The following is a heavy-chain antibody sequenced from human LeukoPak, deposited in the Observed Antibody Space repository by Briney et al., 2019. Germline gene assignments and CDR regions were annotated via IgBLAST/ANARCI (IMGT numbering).Heavy chain of an antibody. J-gene: IGHJ4*02. CDR1: GFTFSNYE. CDR2: ISRSGSI. CDR3: ARALPSSPYYFDY. D-gene: IGHD6-6*01. V-gene: IGHV3-48*03. Sequence: GGSLRLSCAASGFTFSNYEMNWVRQAPGKGLEWVSYISRSGSIYYADSVKGRFTISRDNAKNSLYLQMNSLRAEDTAVYYCARALPSSPYYFDYWGQGTLVSVSS.